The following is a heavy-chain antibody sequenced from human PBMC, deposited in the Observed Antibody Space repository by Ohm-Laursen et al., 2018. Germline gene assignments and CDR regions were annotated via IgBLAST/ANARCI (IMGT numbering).Heavy chain of an antibody. CDR1: GGSFSGYY. V-gene: IGHV4-34*01. D-gene: IGHD5-18*01. CDR3: ARGRRVPDTTILIPWDY. CDR2: INHSGST. Sequence: GTLSLTCVVYGGSFSGYYWSWIRQPPGKGLEWIGEINHSGSTNYNPSLKSRLTISVDTSKNQFSLNLRSVTAADTAVYYCARGRRVPDTTILIPWDYWGQGTLVTVSS. J-gene: IGHJ4*02.